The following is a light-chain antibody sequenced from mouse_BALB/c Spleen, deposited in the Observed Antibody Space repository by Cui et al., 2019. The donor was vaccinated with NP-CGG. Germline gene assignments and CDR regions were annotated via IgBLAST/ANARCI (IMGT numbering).Light chain of an antibody. J-gene: IGLJ1*01. CDR1: TGAVTTSNY. CDR3: ALWYSNHWV. V-gene: IGLV1*01. Sequence: QAVVTQESALTTSPGETVTLPCRPSTGAVTTSNYAKWVQEKPDHLFTGLIGGTNNRAPGVPARFSGSLIGDKAALTITGPQTEDEAIYFCALWYSNHWVFGGGTKLTVL. CDR2: GTN.